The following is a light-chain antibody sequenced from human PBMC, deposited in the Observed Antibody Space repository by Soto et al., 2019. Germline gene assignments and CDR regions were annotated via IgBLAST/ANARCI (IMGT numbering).Light chain of an antibody. V-gene: IGLV2-8*01. CDR2: EVN. CDR1: NSDVGGYDF. Sequence: QSVLTQPPSASGSPGQSVTISCTGTNSDVGGYDFVSWYQQHPGKAPKLMIYEVNKRPSGVPDRFSGSKSGNTASLTVSGLQAEDEASYYCSSFAVSNNVLFGGGTQLT. J-gene: IGLJ2*01. CDR3: SSFAVSNNVL.